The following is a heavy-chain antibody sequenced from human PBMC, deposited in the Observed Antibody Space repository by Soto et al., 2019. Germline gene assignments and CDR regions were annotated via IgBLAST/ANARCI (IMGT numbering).Heavy chain of an antibody. V-gene: IGHV3-21*01. J-gene: IGHJ4*02. CDR3: ARPPPLYYYGSGSYYT. D-gene: IGHD3-10*01. Sequence: GGSLRLSCAASGFTFSSDSMNLVLHGPGKGLEWVSSISSSSSYIYYADSVKGRFTISRDNAKNSLYLQMNSLRAEDTAVYYCARPPPLYYYGSGSYYTWGQGTLVTVSS. CDR2: ISSSSSYI. CDR1: GFTFSSDS.